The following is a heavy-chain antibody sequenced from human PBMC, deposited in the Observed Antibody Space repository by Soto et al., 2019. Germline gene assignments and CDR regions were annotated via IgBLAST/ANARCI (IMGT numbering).Heavy chain of an antibody. D-gene: IGHD2-15*01. CDR1: GYTFTSYD. CDR3: ARVASGGTYYSDY. J-gene: IGHJ4*02. V-gene: IGHV1-8*01. Sequence: ASVKVSCKASGYTFTSYDINWVRQATGQGLEWMGWMNPHSGNTGFAQKFQGRLTMTRDTSKSTAYMEVSSLRSEDTAIFYCARVASGGTYYSDYWGKGTLVTVSS. CDR2: MNPHSGNT.